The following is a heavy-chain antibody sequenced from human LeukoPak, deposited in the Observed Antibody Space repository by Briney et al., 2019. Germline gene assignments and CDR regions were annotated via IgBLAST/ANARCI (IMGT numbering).Heavy chain of an antibody. CDR3: ARLTIAARRLYAFDI. D-gene: IGHD6-6*01. V-gene: IGHV4-39*07. CDR2: IYYSGST. J-gene: IGHJ3*02. CDR1: GGSISSSSYY. Sequence: SETLSLTCTVSGGSISSSSYYWGWIRQPPGKGLEWIGSIYYSGSTYYNPSLKSRVTISVDTSKNQFSLKLSSVTAADTAVYYCARLTIAARRLYAFDIWGQGTMVTVSS.